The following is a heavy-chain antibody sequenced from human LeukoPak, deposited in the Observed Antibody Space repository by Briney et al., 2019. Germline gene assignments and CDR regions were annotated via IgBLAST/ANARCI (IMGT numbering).Heavy chain of an antibody. V-gene: IGHV3-21*01. CDR2: ISSSSSYI. J-gene: IGHJ4*02. D-gene: IGHD3-22*01. CDR3: ARGVEYYDSSGYYDY. CDR1: GFTFSSYS. Sequence: GGSLRLSCAAFGFTFSSYSMNWVRQAPGKGLEWVSSISSSSSYIYYADSVKGRFTISRDNAKNSLYLQMNSLRAEDTAVYYCARGVEYYDSSGYYDYWGQGTLVTVSS.